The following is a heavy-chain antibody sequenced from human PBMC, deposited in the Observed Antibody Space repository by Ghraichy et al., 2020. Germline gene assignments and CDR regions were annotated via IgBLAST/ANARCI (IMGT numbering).Heavy chain of an antibody. CDR3: ARDGYRQQERSNDGFDI. CDR2: IKATSVLS. D-gene: IGHD1-1*01. J-gene: IGHJ3*02. Sequence: GGSLRLSCAASGFTFSAYEMSWVRQVPGKGLEWVSTIKATSVLSHYAESVKGRFTISRDDAENSVYLQMNSLRVDDTALYYCARDGYRQQERSNDGFDIWGQGTMVTVSS. V-gene: IGHV3-21*06. CDR1: GFTFSAYE.